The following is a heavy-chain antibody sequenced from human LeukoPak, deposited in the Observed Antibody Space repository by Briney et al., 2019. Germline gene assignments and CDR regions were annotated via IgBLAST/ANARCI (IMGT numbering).Heavy chain of an antibody. J-gene: IGHJ5*02. CDR2: IYNSGST. CDR1: GGSVTTYY. V-gene: IGHV4-59*08. CDR3: ARHAIYSGDSSFWFDP. Sequence: SETLSLTCTVSGGSVTTYYWSWIRQPPGKGLEWIAYIYNSGSTNYNPSLKSGVTISVDTPRDQVSLRLSSVTAADTAVYYCARHAIYSGDSSFWFDPWGLGTLVTVSS. D-gene: IGHD1-26*01.